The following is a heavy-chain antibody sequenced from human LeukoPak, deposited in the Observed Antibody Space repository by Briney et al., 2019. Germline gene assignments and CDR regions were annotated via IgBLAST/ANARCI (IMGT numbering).Heavy chain of an antibody. J-gene: IGHJ4*02. CDR3: AKDRVLGAVAGWYDY. Sequence: GWALRLSCAASGFTFSSYAMHWVRQAPGKGLEWVAVIWYDGSNKYYADSVKGRFTISRDNSKHTLYLQMNSLRAEDTAVYCCAKDRVLGAVAGWYDYWGQGTLVTVSS. V-gene: IGHV3-33*06. CDR2: IWYDGSNK. CDR1: GFTFSSYA. D-gene: IGHD6-19*01.